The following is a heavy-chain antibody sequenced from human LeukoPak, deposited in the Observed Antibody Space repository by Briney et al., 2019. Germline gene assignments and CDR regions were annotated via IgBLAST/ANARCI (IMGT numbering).Heavy chain of an antibody. Sequence: SETLSLTCAVYGESFSGYYWSWIRQHPGKGLEWIGEINHSGSTNYNPSLKSRVTISVDTSKNQFSLKLSSVTAADTAVYYCARVRTSEGDYYDSRDPLFGDYWGQGTLVTVSS. CDR2: INHSGST. CDR3: ARVRTSEGDYYDSRDPLFGDY. D-gene: IGHD3-22*01. V-gene: IGHV4-34*01. J-gene: IGHJ4*02. CDR1: GESFSGYY.